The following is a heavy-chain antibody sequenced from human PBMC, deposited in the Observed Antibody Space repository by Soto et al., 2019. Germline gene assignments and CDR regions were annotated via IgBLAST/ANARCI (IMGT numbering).Heavy chain of an antibody. J-gene: IGHJ4*02. CDR2: ISASGVST. CDR1: GFTFSSYA. V-gene: IGHV3-23*01. Sequence: EVQLLESGGGLLQPGGSLRLSCAASGFTFSSYAMSWVRQAPGKGLEWVSGISASGVSTYYADSVKGRFTISRDNSENTLYLQMNSLRAEDTAIYYCAKDRMTGSGWYWDYWGQGTLVTVSS. CDR3: AKDRMTGSGWYWDY. D-gene: IGHD6-19*01.